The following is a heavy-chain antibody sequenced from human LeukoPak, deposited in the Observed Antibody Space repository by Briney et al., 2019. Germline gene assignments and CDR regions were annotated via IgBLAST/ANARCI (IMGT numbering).Heavy chain of an antibody. CDR2: IYSGGNT. Sequence: GRSLRLSCTASGLTVSSNCMSWVRQAPGKGLEWVSFIYSGGNTYYADSVKGRFTISRDNSKNTFHLQMNSLRAEDTAVYYCARRAGDYSHPYDYWGQGTLVTVSS. CDR1: GLTVSSNC. J-gene: IGHJ4*02. D-gene: IGHD3-22*01. V-gene: IGHV3-53*01. CDR3: ARRAGDYSHPYDY.